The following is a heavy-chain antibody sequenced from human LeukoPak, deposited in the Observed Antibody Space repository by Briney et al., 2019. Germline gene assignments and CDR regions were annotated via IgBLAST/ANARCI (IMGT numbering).Heavy chain of an antibody. CDR2: ISSNGDST. J-gene: IGHJ4*02. CDR1: GXTFSSYA. CDR3: VKGLRYYDSSDTFDY. D-gene: IGHD3-22*01. V-gene: IGHV3-64D*06. Sequence: PGGSLRLSCSASGXTFSSYAMRWVRQAPGKGLEYVSAISSNGDSTYYADSVKGRFTISRDNSKDTLYLQMSSLRAEDTAVYYCVKGLRYYDSSDTFDYWGQGTLVTVSS.